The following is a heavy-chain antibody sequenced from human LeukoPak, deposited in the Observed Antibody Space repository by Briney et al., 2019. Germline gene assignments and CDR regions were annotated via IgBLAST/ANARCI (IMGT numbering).Heavy chain of an antibody. CDR2: ISSSSSYI. V-gene: IGHV3-21*01. Sequence: GGSLRLSCAASGFTFSSYSMSWVRQAPGKGLEWVSSISSSSSYIYYADSVKGRFTISRDNSKNTLYLQMNSLRAEDTAVYYCARDPWYYDSSGFLDYWGQGTLVTVSS. J-gene: IGHJ4*02. D-gene: IGHD3-22*01. CDR1: GFTFSSYS. CDR3: ARDPWYYDSSGFLDY.